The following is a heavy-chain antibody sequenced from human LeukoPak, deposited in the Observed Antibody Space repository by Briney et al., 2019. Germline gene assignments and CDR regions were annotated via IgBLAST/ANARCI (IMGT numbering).Heavy chain of an antibody. Sequence: PGGSLRLSCAASGLIFNNAWMSWVRQAPGKGLEWVSAISGSGGSTYYADSVKGRFTISRDNSKNTLYLQMNSLRAEDTAVYHCARNFWSGYSDYWGQGTLVTVSS. CDR1: GLIFNNAW. J-gene: IGHJ4*02. D-gene: IGHD3-3*01. CDR3: ARNFWSGYSDY. V-gene: IGHV3-23*01. CDR2: ISGSGGST.